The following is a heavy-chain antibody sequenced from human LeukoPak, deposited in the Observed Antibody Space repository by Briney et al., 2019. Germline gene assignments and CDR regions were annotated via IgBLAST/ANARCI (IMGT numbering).Heavy chain of an antibody. J-gene: IGHJ4*02. CDR2: IYNTGST. V-gene: IGHV4-4*07. CDR1: GGSISSYY. CDR3: ARGRYFDY. Sequence: ASETLSLTCIVSGGSISSYYWSWIRQPAGKGLEWIGRIYNTGSTSYNPSLKSRVTMSVDTSKNQFSLKLNSVTAADTAVYYCARGRYFDYWGQGTLVTVSS.